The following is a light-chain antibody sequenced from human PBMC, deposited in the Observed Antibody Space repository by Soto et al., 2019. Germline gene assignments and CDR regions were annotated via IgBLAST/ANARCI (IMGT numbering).Light chain of an antibody. CDR1: QSISSW. J-gene: IGKJ1*01. CDR3: QQYNSYWT. CDR2: DAS. Sequence: DVQNTHSPSTLSASVGDRVTITCRASQSISSWLAWYQQKPGKAPKLLIYDASSLESGVPSRFSGSGSGTEFTLTISSLQPDDFATYYCQQYNSYWTFGQGTKVDIK. V-gene: IGKV1-5*01.